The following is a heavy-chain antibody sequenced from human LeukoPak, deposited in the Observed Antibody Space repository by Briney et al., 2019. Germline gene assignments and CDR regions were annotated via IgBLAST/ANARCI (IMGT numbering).Heavy chain of an antibody. J-gene: IGHJ5*02. CDR1: GITFTSLW. CDR2: LNQDGSEE. V-gene: IGHV3-7*01. CDR3: ARTDYGDADWFDP. D-gene: IGHD4-17*01. Sequence: PGGSLRLSCAASGITFTSLWMTWFRQAPGKGLEWVADLNQDGSEEHYVASVKGRFTISRDSTSLYLQMNSLRAEDTAVYYCARTDYGDADWFDPWGQGTLVTVSS.